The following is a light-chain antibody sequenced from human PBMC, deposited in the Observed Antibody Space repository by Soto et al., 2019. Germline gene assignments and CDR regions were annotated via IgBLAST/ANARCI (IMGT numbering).Light chain of an antibody. CDR3: QSYDSSLSGWV. J-gene: IGLJ3*02. CDR1: SSNIGAGFD. CDR2: GNS. V-gene: IGLV1-40*01. Sequence: QPVLTQPPSVSGAPGQRVTISCTGSSSNIGAGFDVHWYQQLPGTAPKLLFYGNSNRPSGVPDRFSGSKSGTSASLAITGLQAEDEADYYCQSYDSSLSGWVFGGGTKVTVL.